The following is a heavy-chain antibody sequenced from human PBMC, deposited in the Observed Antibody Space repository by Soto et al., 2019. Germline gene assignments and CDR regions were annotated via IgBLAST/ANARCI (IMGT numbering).Heavy chain of an antibody. Sequence: GGSLRLSCEASGFSFSSFGMHWVRQAPGKGLEWMAVVSYDGRNQYYEDSVKGRFTISRDNSKNTLFLQMNSLRAEDTAVYFCAKDSTVFGEIVTIDYWGQGTLVTVSS. CDR3: AKDSTVFGEIVTIDY. CDR1: GFSFSSFG. CDR2: VSYDGRNQ. J-gene: IGHJ4*02. D-gene: IGHD3-3*01. V-gene: IGHV3-30*18.